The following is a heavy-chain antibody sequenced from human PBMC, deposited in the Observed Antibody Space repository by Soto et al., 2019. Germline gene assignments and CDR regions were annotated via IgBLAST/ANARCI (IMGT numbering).Heavy chain of an antibody. D-gene: IGHD6-19*01. J-gene: IGHJ4*02. CDR2: ISAYSGNT. V-gene: IGHV1-18*01. CDR3: AAVAGPYYFDY. CDR1: GYTFTSYG. Sequence: ASVKVSCKASGYTFTSYGISWVRQAPGQGLEWMGWISAYSGNTNYAQKLQGRVTMTTDTSTSTVYMELSSLRSEDTAVYYCAAVAGPYYFDYWGQGTLVTVSS.